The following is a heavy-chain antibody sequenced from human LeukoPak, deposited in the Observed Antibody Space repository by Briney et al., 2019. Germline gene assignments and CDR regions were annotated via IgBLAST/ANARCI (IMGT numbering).Heavy chain of an antibody. CDR3: ARESGSVTSEVDFDY. D-gene: IGHD4-17*01. CDR1: GFTFSSYW. V-gene: IGHV3-7*01. CDR2: IRQDGSQK. Sequence: GGSLRLSCAASGFTFSSYWMSWVRQAPGKGLEWVATIRQDGSQKYYVDSVKGRFTISRDNAKNSLYLQMNSLRAEDTAVYYCARESGSVTSEVDFDYWGQGTRVTVSS. J-gene: IGHJ4*02.